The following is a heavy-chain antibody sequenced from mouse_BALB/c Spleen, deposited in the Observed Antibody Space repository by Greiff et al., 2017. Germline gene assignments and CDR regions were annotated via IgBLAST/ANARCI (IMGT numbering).Heavy chain of an antibody. CDR3: TRGGYYVRFAY. Sequence: EVQLVESGGGLVQPGGSMKLSCVASGFTFSNYWMNWVRQSPEKGLEWVAEIRLKSNNYATHYAESVKGRFTISRDDSKSSVYLQMNNLRAEDTGIYYCTRGGYYVRFAYWGQGTLVTVSA. CDR1: GFTFSNYW. CDR2: IRLKSNNYAT. D-gene: IGHD2-3*01. J-gene: IGHJ3*01. V-gene: IGHV6-6*02.